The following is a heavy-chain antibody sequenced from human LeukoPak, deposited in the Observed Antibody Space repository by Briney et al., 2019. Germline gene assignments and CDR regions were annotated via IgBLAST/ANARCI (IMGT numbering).Heavy chain of an antibody. CDR3: ARGDKYWYFDL. J-gene: IGHJ2*01. V-gene: IGHV1-69*02. CDR1: GGTFSSYT. Sequence: SVTVSCKASGGTFSSYTISWVRQAPGQGLEWMGRIIPILGIANYAQKFQGRVTITADKSTSTAYMELSSLRSEDTAVYYCARGDKYWYFDLWGRGTLVTVSS. CDR2: IIPILGIA. D-gene: IGHD3-10*01.